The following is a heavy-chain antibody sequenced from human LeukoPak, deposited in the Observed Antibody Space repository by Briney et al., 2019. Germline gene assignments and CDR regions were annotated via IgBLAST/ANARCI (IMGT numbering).Heavy chain of an antibody. V-gene: IGHV1-18*01. Sequence: ASVKVSCKASGYTFTSYGISWVRQAPGQGLEWMGWICAYNGNTNYAQKLQGRVTMTTDTSTSTAYMELRSLRSDDTAVYYCAREKRGYCSGGSCYADYWGQGTLVTVSS. CDR2: ICAYNGNT. CDR1: GYTFTSYG. J-gene: IGHJ4*02. CDR3: AREKRGYCSGGSCYADY. D-gene: IGHD2-15*01.